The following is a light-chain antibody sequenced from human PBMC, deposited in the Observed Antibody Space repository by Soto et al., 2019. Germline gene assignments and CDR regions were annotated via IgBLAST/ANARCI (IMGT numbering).Light chain of an antibody. CDR2: NNN. CDR1: GSNIGTNA. V-gene: IGLV1-44*01. CDR3: AAWDDSLNRYV. J-gene: IGLJ1*01. Sequence: QSVLTQPPSASGTPGQRVTISCSGGGSNIGTNAVNWYQQLPGTAPKLLIYNNNQRPSGVPDRFSGSKSGTSASLAISGLQSEDEADYYCAAWDDSLNRYVFVTGTKVTVL.